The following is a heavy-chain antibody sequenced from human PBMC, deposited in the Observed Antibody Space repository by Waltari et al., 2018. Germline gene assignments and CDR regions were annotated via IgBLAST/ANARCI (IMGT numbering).Heavy chain of an antibody. CDR3: ARAYSRLDY. CDR2: ISYDGSIE. D-gene: IGHD1-26*01. Sequence: QVQLVESGGGVVQPGRSLRLSCAASGFPFSTDAMHWVRQGPGKGLEWVAVISYDGSIEYYADSVKGRFTISRDNSKNTLYLQMNSLSAEDTAVYYCARAYSRLDYWGQGTLVTVSS. CDR1: GFPFSTDA. J-gene: IGHJ4*02. V-gene: IGHV3-30-3*01.